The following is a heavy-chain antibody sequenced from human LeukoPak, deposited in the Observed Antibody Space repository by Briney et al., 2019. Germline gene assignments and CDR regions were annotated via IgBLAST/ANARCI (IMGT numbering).Heavy chain of an antibody. CDR1: GFSLSTSGVG. CDR3: AHRDFGDSQGFFDY. Sequence: SGPTLVKPTQTLTLTCTFSGFSLSTSGVGVGWIRQPPGKALEWLAIIYWDDDKRYSPSLESRLTVTKDTSKNQVVLTMTNMDPVDTATYYCAHRDFGDSQGFFDYWGQGTLVTVSS. CDR2: IYWDDDK. J-gene: IGHJ4*02. V-gene: IGHV2-5*02. D-gene: IGHD4-17*01.